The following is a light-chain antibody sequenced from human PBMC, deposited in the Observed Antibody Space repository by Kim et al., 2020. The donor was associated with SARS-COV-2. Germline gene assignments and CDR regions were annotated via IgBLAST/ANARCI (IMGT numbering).Light chain of an antibody. J-gene: IGLJ3*02. Sequence: GQSITISCTGTGSDVGGYNYVSWYQQHPGKAPKLMIYDVSKRPSEVSNRFSGSKSGNTASLTISGLQAEDEADYYCSSYTSSSTLVFGGGTKLTVL. V-gene: IGLV2-14*04. CDR1: GSDVGGYNY. CDR3: SSYTSSSTLV. CDR2: DVS.